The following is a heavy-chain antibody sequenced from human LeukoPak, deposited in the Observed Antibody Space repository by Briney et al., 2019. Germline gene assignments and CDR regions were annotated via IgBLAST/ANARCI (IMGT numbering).Heavy chain of an antibody. CDR1: GFTFSTYG. Sequence: GRSLRLSCAASGFTFSTYGMHWVRQAPGKGLEWVALIVYAGSDKYYADSVRGRFTISRDNSKNTLFLQMNSLRTDDTAVYYCAERDAAGLDYWGQGTLVTVSS. CDR2: IVYAGSDK. D-gene: IGHD6-13*01. CDR3: AERDAAGLDY. V-gene: IGHV3-30*18. J-gene: IGHJ4*02.